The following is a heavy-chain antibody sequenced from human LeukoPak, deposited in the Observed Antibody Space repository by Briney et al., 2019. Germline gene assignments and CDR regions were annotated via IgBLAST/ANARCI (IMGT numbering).Heavy chain of an antibody. V-gene: IGHV4-31*03. CDR1: GGSISSGGYY. D-gene: IGHD3-3*01. CDR3: ARDRTRITIFGVVIRGRNGMDV. CDR2: IYYSGST. Sequence: PSETLSLTCTVSGGSISSGGYYWSWIRQHPGKGLEWIGYIYYSGSTYYNPSLKSRVTISVDTSKNQFSLKLSSVTAADTAVYYCARDRTRITIFGVVIRGRNGMDVWGQGTTVTVSS. J-gene: IGHJ6*02.